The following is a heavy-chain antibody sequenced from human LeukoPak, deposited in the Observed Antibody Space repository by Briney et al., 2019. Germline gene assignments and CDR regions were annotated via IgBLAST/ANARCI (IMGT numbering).Heavy chain of an antibody. J-gene: IGHJ4*02. CDR3: ARDNYYDSSGYYYFDY. V-gene: IGHV4-4*07. Sequence: SETLSLTCTVSGGSISSYYGSWIRQPAGKGLEWIGRIYTSGSTNYNPSLKSRVTMSVDTSKNQFSLKLSSVTAADTAVYYCARDNYYDSSGYYYFDYWGQGTLVTVSS. CDR2: IYTSGST. CDR1: GGSISSYY. D-gene: IGHD3-22*01.